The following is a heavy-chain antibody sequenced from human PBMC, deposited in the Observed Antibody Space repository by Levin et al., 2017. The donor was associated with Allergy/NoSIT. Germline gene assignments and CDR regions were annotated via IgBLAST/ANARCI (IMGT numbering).Heavy chain of an antibody. Sequence: LTGGSLRLSCAASGFTFSSYAMSWVRQAPGKGLEWVSAISGSGGSTYYADSVKGRFTISRDNSKNTLYLQMNSLRAEDTAVYYCAKDLYGDNNWFDPWGQGTLVTVSS. CDR2: ISGSGGST. CDR3: AKDLYGDNNWFDP. J-gene: IGHJ5*02. D-gene: IGHD4-17*01. V-gene: IGHV3-23*01. CDR1: GFTFSSYA.